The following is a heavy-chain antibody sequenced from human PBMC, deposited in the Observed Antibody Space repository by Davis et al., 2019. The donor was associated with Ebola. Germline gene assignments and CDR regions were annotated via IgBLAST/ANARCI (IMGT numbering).Heavy chain of an antibody. CDR1: GFTCSSYS. CDR2: IKQDGSEK. Sequence: GGSLRLSCAASGFTCSSYSMNWVRQAPGKGLEWVANIKQDGSEKYYVDSVRGRFTISRDNAKNSLHLQMNSLRAEDTAVYFCVKYFNYAFEWWGRGTLVTVSS. J-gene: IGHJ4*02. V-gene: IGHV3-7*03. CDR3: VKYFNYAFEW. D-gene: IGHD2/OR15-2a*01.